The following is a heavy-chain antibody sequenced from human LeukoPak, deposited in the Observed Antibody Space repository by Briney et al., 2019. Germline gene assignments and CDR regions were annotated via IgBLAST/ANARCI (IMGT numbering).Heavy chain of an antibody. Sequence: GGSLRLSCAASGFTFSDYYMSWIRQAPGKGLEWVSYISGSGSTIYYADSVKGRFTISRDNAKNSLYLQTNSLRAEDTAVYYCARDSTLGYCSSTSCQTNWFDPWGQGTLVTVSS. J-gene: IGHJ5*02. CDR3: ARDSTLGYCSSTSCQTNWFDP. CDR1: GFTFSDYY. V-gene: IGHV3-11*04. D-gene: IGHD2-2*01. CDR2: ISGSGSTI.